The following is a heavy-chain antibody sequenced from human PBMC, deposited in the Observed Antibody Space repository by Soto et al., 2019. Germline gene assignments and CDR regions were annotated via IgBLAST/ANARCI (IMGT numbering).Heavy chain of an antibody. CDR2: INPSGGST. CDR1: GYTFTSYY. CDR3: ARDIVVVGAFDY. Sequence: ASVKVSCKASGYTFTSYYMHWVRQAPGQGLEWMGIINPSGGSTSYAQKFQGRVAMTRDTSTSTVYMELSSLRSEDTAVYYRARDIVVVGAFDYWGQGTLVTVSS. J-gene: IGHJ4*02. V-gene: IGHV1-46*01. D-gene: IGHD2-2*01.